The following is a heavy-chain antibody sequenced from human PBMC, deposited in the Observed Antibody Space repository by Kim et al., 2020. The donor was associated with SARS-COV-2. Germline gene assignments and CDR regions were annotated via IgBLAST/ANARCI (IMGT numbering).Heavy chain of an antibody. CDR2: VSTYNGNT. D-gene: IGHD6-13*01. CDR1: GYTFTSYG. V-gene: IGHV1-18*04. J-gene: IGHJ4*02. Sequence: ASVKVSCKASGYTFTSYGISWVRQAPGQGLEWMGWVSTYNGNTNYAQKVQGRVTMTTDTSTSTANMELGILRSDDTAVYYCARDDLGAAGTRPFYWGQGTLVSVSS. CDR3: ARDDLGAAGTRPFY.